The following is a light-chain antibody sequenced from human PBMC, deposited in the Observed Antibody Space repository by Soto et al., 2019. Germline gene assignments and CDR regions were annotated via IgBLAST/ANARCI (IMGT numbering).Light chain of an antibody. V-gene: IGKV3-20*01. CDR3: QQYGSSPPWT. J-gene: IGKJ1*01. CDR2: CAS. CDR1: QSVSSSY. Sequence: EIVLTQSPGTLSLSPGERATLSCRASQSVSSSYLAWYQQKPGQAPRLLIYCASSRATGIPDRFSGSGSGTDFTLPISRLEPEDFAVSYCQQYGSSPPWTFGQGTKVDSK.